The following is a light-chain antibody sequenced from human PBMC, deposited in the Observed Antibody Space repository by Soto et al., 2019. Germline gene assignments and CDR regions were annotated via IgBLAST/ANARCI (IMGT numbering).Light chain of an antibody. V-gene: IGLV2-14*01. J-gene: IGLJ3*02. CDR2: EVS. CDR3: SSYTTSSTLVV. Sequence: QSALTQPASVSGSPGQSITISCTGTSSDIGGYNYVSWYQQHPGKAPKLMIFEVSNRPSGVSSRFSSSKSGNTASLTISGLQAEDEADYYCSSYTTSSTLVVFGGGTKLTVL. CDR1: SSDIGGYNY.